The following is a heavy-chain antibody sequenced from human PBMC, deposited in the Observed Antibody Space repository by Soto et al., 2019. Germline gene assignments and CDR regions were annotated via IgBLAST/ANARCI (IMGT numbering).Heavy chain of an antibody. V-gene: IGHV1-18*01. J-gene: IGHJ4*02. CDR2: ISAYNGNT. CDR1: GYTFTSYG. CDR3: ARHSGSYHGGY. Sequence: QVQLVQSGAEVKKPGASVKVSCKASGYTFTSYGISWVRQAPGQGLEWMGGISAYNGNTQYAQKLQGRVTMTTDTSPSTAYMELRSRRPDDTAVYYCARHSGSYHGGYWGQGTLVTVSS. D-gene: IGHD1-26*01.